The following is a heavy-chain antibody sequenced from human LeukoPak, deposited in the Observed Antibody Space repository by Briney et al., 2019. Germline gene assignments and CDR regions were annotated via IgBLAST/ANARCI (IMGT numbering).Heavy chain of an antibody. Sequence: ASVKVSCKASGYTFTGYYMHWVRPAPGQGLEWMGWINPNSGGTNYAQKFQGRVTMTRDTSISTAYMELSRLRSDDTAVYYCARDPGEPGGRYYYGMDVWGQGTTVTVSS. V-gene: IGHV1-2*02. J-gene: IGHJ6*02. CDR3: ARDPGEPGGRYYYGMDV. CDR1: GYTFTGYY. CDR2: INPNSGGT. D-gene: IGHD3-16*01.